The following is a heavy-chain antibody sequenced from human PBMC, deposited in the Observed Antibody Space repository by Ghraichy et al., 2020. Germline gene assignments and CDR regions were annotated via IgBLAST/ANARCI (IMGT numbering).Heavy chain of an antibody. D-gene: IGHD3-10*01. CDR2: IYYSGST. CDR1: GGSISSYY. CDR3: AREGGRTMVRGVITLEDAFDI. V-gene: IGHV4-59*01. Sequence: SETLSLTCTVSGGSISSYYWSWIRQPPGKGLEWIGYIYYSGSTNYNPSLKSRVTISVDTSKNQFSLKLSSVTAADTAVYYCAREGGRTMVRGVITLEDAFDIWGQGTMVTVSS. J-gene: IGHJ3*02.